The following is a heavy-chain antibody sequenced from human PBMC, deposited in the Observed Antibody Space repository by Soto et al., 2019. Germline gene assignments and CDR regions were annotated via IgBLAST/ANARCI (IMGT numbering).Heavy chain of an antibody. D-gene: IGHD1-1*01. CDR3: ARDASGTTSFLVS. V-gene: IGHV3-33*01. CDR1: GFSFSTSG. J-gene: IGHJ5*01. Sequence: QVQLVESGGGVVQPGKSLRLSCVVSGFSFSTSGMHWVRQVPGKGLEWISASWLDGSERYYRDSVKGRFTISRDNSKNTLFLQMNSLRAEDTAVYFCARDASGTTSFLVSWGQGTLVTVSS. CDR2: SWLDGSER.